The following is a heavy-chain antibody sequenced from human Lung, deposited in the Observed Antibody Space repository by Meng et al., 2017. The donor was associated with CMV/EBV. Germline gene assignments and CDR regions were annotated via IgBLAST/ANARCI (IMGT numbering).Heavy chain of an antibody. CDR3: ASGTPGRSYCDY. Sequence: VHLLPTGPEATQPVASVSVSCKASGYTFGSYGICWVRQAPGQGLEWMGWFVNYVDTYPAPKFQGRVTMTTDTHTNTAFMELRSLTSDDTAVYYCASGTPGRSYCDYWGQGTLVTVSS. CDR2: FVNYVDT. V-gene: IGHV1-18*01. CDR1: GYTFGSYG. D-gene: IGHD2-15*01. J-gene: IGHJ4*02.